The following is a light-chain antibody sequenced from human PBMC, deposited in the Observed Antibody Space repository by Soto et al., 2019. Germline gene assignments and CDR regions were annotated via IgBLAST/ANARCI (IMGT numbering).Light chain of an antibody. V-gene: IGKV3-15*01. CDR3: QHYQNLWT. Sequence: IGMTQSPATLSVSPGERATLSCRASQTIYSNVAWYQQRPGQPPRLLIYRASSRATGIPARFSGSGSGTEFTLTINSLQSEDSAVYHCQHYQNLWTSGHGTKVDI. CDR1: QTIYSN. J-gene: IGKJ1*01. CDR2: RAS.